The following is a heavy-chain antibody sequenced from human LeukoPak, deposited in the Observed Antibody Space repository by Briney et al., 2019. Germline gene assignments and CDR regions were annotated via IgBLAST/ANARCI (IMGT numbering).Heavy chain of an antibody. Sequence: GGSLRLSCAVSDFIVSSNYMSWVRQAPGKRLQWVSVIHTGGSTYYADSVKGRFTISRQNFKNTLYLQMHSLTPEDTAVYYCARGSSSSWYFDYWGQGTLVTVSS. CDR3: ARGSSSSWYFDY. V-gene: IGHV3-53*04. CDR1: DFIVSSNY. CDR2: IHTGGST. D-gene: IGHD2-2*01. J-gene: IGHJ4*02.